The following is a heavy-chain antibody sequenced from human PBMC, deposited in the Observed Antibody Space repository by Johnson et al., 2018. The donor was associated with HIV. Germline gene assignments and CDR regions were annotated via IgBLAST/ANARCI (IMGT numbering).Heavy chain of an antibody. CDR2: IGTAGDT. Sequence: VQLVESGGGLVQPGGSLRLSCAASGFSSRSYDMHWVRQRTGKGLEWVSGIGTAGDTYYPASLKGRFTISRVNAKNSLYLQMNSLRAGDTAVYYCVAATGANGLDIWGQGTKVTVSS. D-gene: IGHD1-26*01. J-gene: IGHJ3*02. CDR3: VAATGANGLDI. CDR1: GFSSRSYD. V-gene: IGHV3-13*01.